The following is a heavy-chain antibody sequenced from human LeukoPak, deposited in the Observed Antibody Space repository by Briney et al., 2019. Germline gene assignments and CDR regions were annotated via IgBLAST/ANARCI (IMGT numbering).Heavy chain of an antibody. V-gene: IGHV4-34*01. CDR2: INHSGST. J-gene: IGHJ4*02. CDR3: ASLHDSSGYYFDY. Sequence: AETLSLTCAVYGGSFSGYYWSWVRQAPGKGLEWVGEINHSGSTNYNPSLKSRVTISVDTSKNQFSLKLSSVTAADTAVYYCASLHDSSGYYFDYWGQGTLVTVSS. CDR1: GGSFSGYY. D-gene: IGHD3-22*01.